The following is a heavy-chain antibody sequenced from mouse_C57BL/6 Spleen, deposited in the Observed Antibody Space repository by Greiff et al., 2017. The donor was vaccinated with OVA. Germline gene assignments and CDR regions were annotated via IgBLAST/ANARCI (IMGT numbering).Heavy chain of an antibody. V-gene: IGHV1-76*01. Sequence: VQLQQSGAELVRPGASVKLSCKASGYTFTDYYINWVKQRPGQGLEWIARIYPGSGNTYYNEKFKGKATLTAEKSSSTAYMQLSSLTSEDSAVYFCARGRSYSDYWGQGTTLTVSS. CDR2: IYPGSGNT. CDR3: ARGRSYSDY. CDR1: GYTFTDYY. J-gene: IGHJ2*01.